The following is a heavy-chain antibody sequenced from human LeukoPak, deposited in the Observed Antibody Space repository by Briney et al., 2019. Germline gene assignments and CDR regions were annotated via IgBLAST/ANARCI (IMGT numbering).Heavy chain of an antibody. Sequence: SETLSLTCTVSGGSISSYYWSWIRQPPGRGLEWIGYIYYSGSTNYNPSLKSRVTISVDTSKNQFSLKLSSVTAADTAVYYCARDGPLTGGFDYWGRGTLVTVSS. CDR3: ARDGPLTGGFDY. D-gene: IGHD1-20*01. J-gene: IGHJ4*02. V-gene: IGHV4-59*01. CDR2: IYYSGST. CDR1: GGSISSYY.